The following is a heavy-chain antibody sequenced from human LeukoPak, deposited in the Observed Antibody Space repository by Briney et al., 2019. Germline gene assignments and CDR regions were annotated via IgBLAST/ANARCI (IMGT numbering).Heavy chain of an antibody. J-gene: IGHJ3*01. CDR3: ARAVAGTRNAFDL. CDR1: GFTFSTHW. V-gene: IGHV3-74*01. D-gene: IGHD6-19*01. Sequence: GGSLRLSCEASGFTFSTHWMHWVRHVPGKGLVWISRISNDVISTISTSYADSVKGRFTISRDNAKNTLYLQMNSLIAEDTAVYYCARAVAGTRNAFDLRGQGTMVTVSS. CDR2: ISNDVIST.